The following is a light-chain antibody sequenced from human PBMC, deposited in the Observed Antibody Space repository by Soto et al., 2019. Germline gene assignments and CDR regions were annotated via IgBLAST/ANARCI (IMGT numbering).Light chain of an antibody. Sequence: DIQMTQSPSSLSASVGDRVTITCRASQSISTYLNWYQQKPGKAPKLLMHAASSLDRGVPSRFSGSGSGTEFTLTISSLQPEDFATYYCQQANSFPLTFGGGTKVDIK. V-gene: IGKV1-39*01. CDR3: QQANSFPLT. CDR1: QSISTY. CDR2: AAS. J-gene: IGKJ4*01.